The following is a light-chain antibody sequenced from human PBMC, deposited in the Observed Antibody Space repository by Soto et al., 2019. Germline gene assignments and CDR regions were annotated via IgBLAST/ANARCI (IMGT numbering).Light chain of an antibody. J-gene: IGLJ2*01. CDR2: DVS. Sequence: QSALTQPASVSGSPGQSITISCTGTSSDVGAYNFVSWYQQHPGKAPKFMIYDVSNRPSGVSNRFSGSKSGNTAFLTISGLQAEDEADYYCSSYTSSTTLVFGGGTKLTVL. CDR1: SSDVGAYNF. CDR3: SSYTSSTTLV. V-gene: IGLV2-14*01.